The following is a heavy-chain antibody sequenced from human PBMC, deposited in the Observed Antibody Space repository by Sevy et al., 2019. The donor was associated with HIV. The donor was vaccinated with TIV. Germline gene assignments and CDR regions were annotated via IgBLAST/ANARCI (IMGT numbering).Heavy chain of an antibody. CDR3: TRDSSGYPTYYGMDV. D-gene: IGHD3-22*01. V-gene: IGHV4-31*03. CDR2: IYYSGST. Sequence: SETLSLTCTVSGGSISSGGYYWSWIRQHLGKGLEWIGYIYYSGSTYYNPSLKSRVTISVDTSKNQFSLKLSSVTAADTAVYYCTRDSSGYPTYYGMDVWGQGTTVTVSS. CDR1: GGSISSGGYY. J-gene: IGHJ6*02.